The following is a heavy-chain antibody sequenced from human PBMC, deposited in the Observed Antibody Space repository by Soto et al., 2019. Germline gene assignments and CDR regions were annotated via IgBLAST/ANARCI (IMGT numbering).Heavy chain of an antibody. CDR3: ARARNFLTGSYKGGFYYFDY. D-gene: IGHD3-9*01. CDR2: MSYSGST. CDR1: GGSNSSYY. J-gene: IGHJ4*02. Sequence: PSETLSLTCTVSGGSNSSYYWSWIRQSPGKGLEWIGYMSYSGSTTYNPSLKSRVTISLHTSNNQFSLDLNSVTAADTAVYYCARARNFLTGSYKGGFYYFDYWGQGTLVTVSS. V-gene: IGHV4-59*01.